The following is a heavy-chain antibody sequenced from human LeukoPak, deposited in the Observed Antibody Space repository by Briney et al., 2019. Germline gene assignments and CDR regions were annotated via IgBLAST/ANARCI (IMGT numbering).Heavy chain of an antibody. Sequence: SETLSLTCTVSGGSISSHYWSWIRQPPGKGLEWIGYIYYSGSTNYNPSLKSRVTISVDTSKNQFSLKLSSVTAADTAVYYCARDLDYYDSSGYYHDASDIWGQGTMVTVSS. CDR3: ARDLDYYDSSGYYHDASDI. CDR1: GGSISSHY. CDR2: IYYSGST. V-gene: IGHV4-59*11. J-gene: IGHJ3*02. D-gene: IGHD3-22*01.